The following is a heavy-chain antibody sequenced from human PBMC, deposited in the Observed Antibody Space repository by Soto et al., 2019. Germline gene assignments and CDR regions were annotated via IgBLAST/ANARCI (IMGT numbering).Heavy chain of an antibody. CDR1: GFTFSSYA. CDR3: TKGEVAGTGWAGLVTRRRDYYYDMDV. CDR2: ISGSGGST. D-gene: IGHD6-19*01. J-gene: IGHJ6*02. Sequence: PGGSLRLSCAASGFTFSSYAMSWVRQAPGKGLEWVSAISGSGGSTYYADSVKGRFTIYRDNSKTTLYQQINSRRAEDTAVYYCTKGEVAGTGWAGLVTRRRDYYYDMDVWGQGTTVTVAS. V-gene: IGHV3-23*01.